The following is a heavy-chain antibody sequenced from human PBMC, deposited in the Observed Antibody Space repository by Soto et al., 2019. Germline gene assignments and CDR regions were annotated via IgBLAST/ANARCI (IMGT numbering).Heavy chain of an antibody. CDR1: GFTFSDHY. CDR2: IRHKADSYTT. V-gene: IGHV3-72*01. CDR3: ASLWDRWFDS. D-gene: IGHD1-26*01. J-gene: IGHJ5*01. Sequence: EVQLVESGGGLVQPGGSLRLSCAASGFTFSDHYMEWVRQAPGKGLEWVGRIRHKADSYTTEYAASVKGRITISRDDSKKSSYLQMDNLKTDDTAVYYCASLWDRWFDSWGQGTLVTVSS.